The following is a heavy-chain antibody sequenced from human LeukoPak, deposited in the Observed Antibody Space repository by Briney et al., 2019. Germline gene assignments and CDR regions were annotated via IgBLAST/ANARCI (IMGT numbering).Heavy chain of an antibody. Sequence: SETLSLTCTVSGGSISSYYWSWIRQPPGKGLEWIGYIYYSGSTNYNPSLKSRVTMSVDTSKNQFSLKLTSVTAADTAVYYCARRRRVGANFDYWGQGTLVTVSS. V-gene: IGHV4-59*12. D-gene: IGHD1-26*01. CDR3: ARRRRVGANFDY. CDR2: IYYSGST. J-gene: IGHJ4*02. CDR1: GGSISSYY.